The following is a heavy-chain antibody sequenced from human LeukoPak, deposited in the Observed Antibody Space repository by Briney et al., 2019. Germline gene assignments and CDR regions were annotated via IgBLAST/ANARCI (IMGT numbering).Heavy chain of an antibody. D-gene: IGHD3-10*01. V-gene: IGHV1-46*01. CDR1: GYTFTSFY. J-gene: IGHJ4*02. CDR3: ARDLGEYWGFDY. Sequence: ASVKASCEASGYTFTSFYMHWVRQAPGQGLEWMGIINPRGGSTSYAQKFQGRVTMTRDTSTSTVYMELSSLRSEDTAVYYCARDLGEYWGFDYWGQGTLVTVSS. CDR2: INPRGGST.